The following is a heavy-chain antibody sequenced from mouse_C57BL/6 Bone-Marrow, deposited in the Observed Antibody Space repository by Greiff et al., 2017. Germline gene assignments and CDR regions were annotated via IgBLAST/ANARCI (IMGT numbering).Heavy chain of an antibody. CDR1: GYTFTSYW. Sequence: VQLQQPGAELVMPGASVKLSCKASGYTFTSYWMHWVKQRPGQGLEWIGEIDPSDSYTNYNQKFKGKSTLTVDKSSSTAYMQLSSLTSEDSAVYYCARESYYGSSLYYFDYWGQGTTLTVSS. J-gene: IGHJ2*01. D-gene: IGHD1-1*01. CDR3: ARESYYGSSLYYFDY. CDR2: IDPSDSYT. V-gene: IGHV1-69*01.